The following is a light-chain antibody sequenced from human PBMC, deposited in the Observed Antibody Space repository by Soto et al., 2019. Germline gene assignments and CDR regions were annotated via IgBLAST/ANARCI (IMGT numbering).Light chain of an antibody. CDR1: SRDVGGYNY. CDR2: DNN. J-gene: IGLJ2*01. V-gene: IGLV2-11*01. Sequence: QSALTQPRSVSGSPGQSVTISCTGTSRDVGGYNYVSWYQQHPGKAPKLMIYDNNNRPSGIPDRFSGSKSGTSATLDITGLQTGDEADYYCGTWDSSLSGVVFGGGTKLTVL. CDR3: GTWDSSLSGVV.